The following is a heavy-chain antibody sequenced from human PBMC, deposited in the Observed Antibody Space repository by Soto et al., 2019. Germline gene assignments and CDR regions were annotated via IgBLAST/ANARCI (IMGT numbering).Heavy chain of an antibody. CDR3: ARAPPIYCSSTSCYDNWFDP. V-gene: IGHV1-18*01. J-gene: IGHJ5*02. CDR1: GYTFTSYG. D-gene: IGHD2-2*01. CDR2: ISAYNGNT. Sequence: ASVKVSCKASGYTFTSYGISWVRQAPGQGLEWMGWISAYNGNTNYAQKLQGRVTMTTDTSTSTAYMELRSLRSDDTAVYYCARAPPIYCSSTSCYDNWFDPWGQGTLVTVSS.